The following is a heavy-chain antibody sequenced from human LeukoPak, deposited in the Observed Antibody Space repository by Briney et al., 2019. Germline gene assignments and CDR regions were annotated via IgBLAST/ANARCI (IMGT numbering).Heavy chain of an antibody. CDR3: ASEKYYYDSSGYYYYYYHMDV. CDR1: GGSISSGSYY. J-gene: IGHJ6*03. Sequence: PSQTLSLTCTVSGGSISSGSYYWSWIRQPAGKGLEWIGRIYTSGSTNYNPSLKSRVTISVDTSKNQFSLKLSSVTAADTAVYYCASEKYYYDSSGYYYYYYHMDVWGKGTTVTVPS. V-gene: IGHV4-61*02. CDR2: IYTSGST. D-gene: IGHD3-22*01.